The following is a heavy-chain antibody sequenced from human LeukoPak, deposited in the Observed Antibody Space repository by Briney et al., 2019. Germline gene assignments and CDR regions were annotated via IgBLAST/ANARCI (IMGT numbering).Heavy chain of an antibody. J-gene: IGHJ3*01. CDR2: ISAGGDLT. CDR1: GFTFSSYN. Sequence: PGGSLRLSCAASGFTFSSYNMNWVRQAPGKGLEWVSGISAGGDLTFHADPVKGRFTISRDNSKNTLYLQMNSLRADDTAEYYCAKSLLTTASGTGRAFDLWGQGTMVTVSS. D-gene: IGHD1-26*01. V-gene: IGHV3-23*01. CDR3: AKSLLTTASGTGRAFDL.